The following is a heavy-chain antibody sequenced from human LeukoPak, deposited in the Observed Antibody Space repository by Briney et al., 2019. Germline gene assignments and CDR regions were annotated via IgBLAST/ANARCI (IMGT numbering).Heavy chain of an antibody. V-gene: IGHV3-21*01. J-gene: IGHJ5*02. D-gene: IGHD4-17*01. CDR2: ISSSSSYI. CDR3: ARGGNPDYGVWFNP. Sequence: SGGSLRLSCAASGFTFSSYSMNWVRQAPGKGLEWVSSISSSSSYIYYADSVKGRFTISRDNAKNSLYLQMNSLRAEDTAVYYCARGGNPDYGVWFNPWGQGTLVTVSS. CDR1: GFTFSSYS.